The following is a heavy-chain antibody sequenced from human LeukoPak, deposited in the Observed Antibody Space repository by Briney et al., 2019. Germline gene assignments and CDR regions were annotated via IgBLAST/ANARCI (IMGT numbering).Heavy chain of an antibody. J-gene: IGHJ4*02. CDR1: GDSVSSNIAA. V-gene: IGHV6-1*01. CDR2: TYYRSKWYN. D-gene: IGHD2-15*01. Sequence: NLSQTLSLTCAISGDSVSSNIAAWNWIRQSPSRGLEWLGWTYYRSKWYNDYAVSVRSRITIDPDTSKNQFSLQLNSVTPEDTAVYYCAKDCGTGPFACSHWGQGTLVTVSS. CDR3: AKDCGTGPFACSH.